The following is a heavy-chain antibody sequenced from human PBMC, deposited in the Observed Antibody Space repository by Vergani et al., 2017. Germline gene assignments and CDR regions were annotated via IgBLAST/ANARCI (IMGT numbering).Heavy chain of an antibody. V-gene: IGHV4-59*01. CDR3: ARVIMGRQYYGYYYYGMDV. CDR1: GGSISSYY. D-gene: IGHD3-10*01. J-gene: IGHJ6*02. Sequence: QVQLQESGPGLVKPSQTLSLTCTVSGGSISSYYWSWIRQPPGKGLEWIGYIYYSGSTNNNPSLKSRVTISVDTSKNQFSLKLSSVTAADTAVYYCARVIMGRQYYGYYYYGMDVWGQGTTVTVSS. CDR2: IYYSGST.